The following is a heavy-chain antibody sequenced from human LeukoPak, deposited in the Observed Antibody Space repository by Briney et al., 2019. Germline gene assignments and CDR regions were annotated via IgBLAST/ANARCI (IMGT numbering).Heavy chain of an antibody. Sequence: SETLSLTCAVYGENFSIYFYSWIRQPPGKGLEWIGEINHGGSTSYNPSLKSRVTISVDTSKNQFSLRLSSVTAADTAMYYCARRSSRGGDFDYWGQGTLVTVSS. CDR1: GENFSIYF. D-gene: IGHD6-13*01. J-gene: IGHJ4*02. CDR2: INHGGST. V-gene: IGHV4-34*01. CDR3: ARRSSRGGDFDY.